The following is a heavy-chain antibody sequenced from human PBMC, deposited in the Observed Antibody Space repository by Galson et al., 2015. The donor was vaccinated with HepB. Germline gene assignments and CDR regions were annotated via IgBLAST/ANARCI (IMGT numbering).Heavy chain of an antibody. J-gene: IGHJ3*02. V-gene: IGHV3-30-3*01. CDR1: GFTFRSYA. CDR2: ISYDGSNK. CDR3: ARDYEDGYRRVGAFDI. Sequence: SLRLSCAASGFTFRSYAMHWVRQAPGKGLEWVAVISYDGSNKYYADSVKGRFTISRDNSKNTLYLQMNSLRAEDTAVYYCARDYEDGYRRVGAFDIWGQGTMVTVSS. D-gene: IGHD5-24*01.